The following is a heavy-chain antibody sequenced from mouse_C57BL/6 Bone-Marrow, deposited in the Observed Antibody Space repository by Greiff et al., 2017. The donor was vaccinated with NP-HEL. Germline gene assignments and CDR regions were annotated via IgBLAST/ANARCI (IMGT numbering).Heavy chain of an antibody. CDR1: GFSLTSYA. J-gene: IGHJ2*01. D-gene: IGHD2-4*01. Sequence: VKLMESGPGLVAPSQSLSITCTVSGFSLTSYAISWVRQPPGKGLEWLGVIWTGGGTNYNSALKSRLSISKDNSKSQVFLKMNSLQTDDTARYYCARIYYDYDGGYYFDYWGQGTTLTVSS. CDR3: ARIYYDYDGGYYFDY. CDR2: IWTGGGT. V-gene: IGHV2-9-1*01.